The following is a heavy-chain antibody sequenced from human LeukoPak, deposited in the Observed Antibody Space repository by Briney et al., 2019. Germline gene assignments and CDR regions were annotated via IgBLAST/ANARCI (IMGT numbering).Heavy chain of an antibody. D-gene: IGHD4/OR15-4a*01. V-gene: IGHV4-39*07. CDR1: GGSISSSSYY. CDR2: IYYSGST. Sequence: SETLSLTCTVSGGSISSSSYYWGWIRQPPGKGLEWIGSIYYSGSTYYNPSLKSRVTISVDTSKNQFSLKLSSVTAADTAVYYCASANPFSRGGYFDYWGQGTLVTVSS. CDR3: ASANPFSRGGYFDY. J-gene: IGHJ4*02.